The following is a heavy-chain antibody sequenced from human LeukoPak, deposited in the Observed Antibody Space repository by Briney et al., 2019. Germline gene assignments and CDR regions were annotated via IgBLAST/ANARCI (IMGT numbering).Heavy chain of an antibody. CDR2: IYYSGST. CDR3: ARGGDFYYYGMDV. Sequence: SETLSLTCTVSGGSISSSSYYWGWIRHPTGKGLEWIGSIYYSGSTYYNPSLKSRVTISVDTSKNQFSLKLSSVTAADTAVYYCARGGDFYYYGMDVWGQGTTVTVSS. D-gene: IGHD2-21*02. CDR1: GGSISSSSYY. J-gene: IGHJ6*02. V-gene: IGHV4-39*01.